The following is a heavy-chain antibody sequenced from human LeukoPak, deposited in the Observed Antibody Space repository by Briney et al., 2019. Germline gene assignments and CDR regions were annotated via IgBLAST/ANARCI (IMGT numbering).Heavy chain of an antibody. CDR2: ISSSSSYI. J-gene: IGHJ4*02. CDR1: GFTFSSYS. Sequence: PGGSLRLSCAASGFTFSSYSMNWVRQAPGKGLEWVSSISSSSSYIYYADSVKGRFTISRDNAKNSLYLQMNSLRAEDTAVYYCANFTVTTPFDYWGQGTLVTVSS. D-gene: IGHD4-17*01. V-gene: IGHV3-21*01. CDR3: ANFTVTTPFDY.